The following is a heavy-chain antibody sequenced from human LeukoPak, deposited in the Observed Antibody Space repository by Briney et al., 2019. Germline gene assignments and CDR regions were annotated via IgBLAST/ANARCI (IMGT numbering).Heavy chain of an antibody. D-gene: IGHD3-3*01. Sequence: GSLRLSCAASGFTFSDHYMDWVRQAPGKGLEWVGRIKSKTDGGTTDYAAPVKGRFTISRDDSKNTLYLQMNSLKTEDTAVYYCTTDLALRILEPLDYWGQGTLVTVSS. CDR1: GFTFSDHY. V-gene: IGHV3-15*01. CDR2: IKSKTDGGTT. CDR3: TTDLALRILEPLDY. J-gene: IGHJ4*02.